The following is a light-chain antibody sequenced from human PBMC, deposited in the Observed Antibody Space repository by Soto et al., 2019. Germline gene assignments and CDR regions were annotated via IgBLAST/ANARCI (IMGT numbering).Light chain of an antibody. CDR3: QQYYRTPLT. Sequence: DIVMTQSPDSLALSLGDRATINCKSSQNILYSSNQKNCLAWYQQKPGQPPKLLIYWASTRESGVPDRFSGSGSGTDFTLTISSLQAEDVAVYFCQQYYRTPLTFSPGTKVDIK. V-gene: IGKV4-1*01. CDR2: WAS. J-gene: IGKJ3*01. CDR1: QNILYSSNQKNC.